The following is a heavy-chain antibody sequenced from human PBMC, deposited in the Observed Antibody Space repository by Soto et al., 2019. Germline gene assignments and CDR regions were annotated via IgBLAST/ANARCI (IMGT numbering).Heavy chain of an antibody. D-gene: IGHD3-3*01. V-gene: IGHV2-5*02. CDR1: GFSLTTSGVG. CDR3: AHRVLRTVFGLVTTTAIYFDF. Sequence: QITLNESGPTVVSPTETLTLTCRFSGFSLTTSGVGVGWIRQSPGKAPEWLALIYWDDDKRYSASLKSRFTITKDTPNNQVVLQVSDLDPTDTATYYCAHRVLRTVFGLVTTTAIYFDFCGQGTPVAVSS. CDR2: IYWDDDK. J-gene: IGHJ4*02.